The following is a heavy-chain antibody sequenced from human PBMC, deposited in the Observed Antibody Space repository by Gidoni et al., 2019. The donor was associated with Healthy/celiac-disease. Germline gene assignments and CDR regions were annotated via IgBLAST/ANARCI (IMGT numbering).Heavy chain of an antibody. CDR1: GFTFSSYA. V-gene: IGHV3-23*01. J-gene: IGHJ4*02. Sequence: EVQLLASGGGLVQPGGSLRLSCAASGFTFSSYAMSWVRQAPGKGLEWVSAISGSGGSTYYADSVKGRFTISRDNSKNTLYLQMNSLRAEDTAVYYCEKDHVGVVVVAATDYWGQGTLVTVSS. CDR3: EKDHVGVVVVAATDY. D-gene: IGHD2-15*01. CDR2: ISGSGGST.